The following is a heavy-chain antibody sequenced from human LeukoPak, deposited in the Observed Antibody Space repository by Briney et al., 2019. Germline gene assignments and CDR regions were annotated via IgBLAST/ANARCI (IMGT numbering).Heavy chain of an antibody. J-gene: IGHJ6*02. CDR1: GFTVSSNY. V-gene: IGHV3-66*02. CDR2: IYSGGST. CDR3: ACAYYDILTGYSSYYYYYGMDV. Sequence: PGGSLRLSCAASGFTVSSNYMSWVRQAPGKGLEWVSVIYSGGSTYYADSVKGRFTISRDNSKNTLYLQMNSLRAEDTAVYYSACAYYDILTGYSSYYYYYGMDVWGQGTTVTVSS. D-gene: IGHD3-9*01.